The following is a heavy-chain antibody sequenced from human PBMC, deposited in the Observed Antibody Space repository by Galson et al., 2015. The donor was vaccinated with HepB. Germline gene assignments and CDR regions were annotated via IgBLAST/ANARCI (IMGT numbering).Heavy chain of an antibody. Sequence: SLRLSCAASGFTFSSYSMNWVRQAPGKGLEWVSSISSSSSYISYADSVKGRFTISRDNAKKSLYLQMNSLRAEDTAVYYCARDLHGDYPAALYYYFDYWGQGILVAVSS. D-gene: IGHD4-17*01. CDR2: ISSSSSYI. CDR1: GFTFSSYS. J-gene: IGHJ4*02. V-gene: IGHV3-21*01. CDR3: ARDLHGDYPAALYYYFDY.